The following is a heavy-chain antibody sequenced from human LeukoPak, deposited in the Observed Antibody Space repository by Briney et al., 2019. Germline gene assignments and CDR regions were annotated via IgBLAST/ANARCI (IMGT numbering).Heavy chain of an antibody. CDR3: AKDLYGD. D-gene: IGHD4-17*01. Sequence: PGGSLRLSCAASGFTFSSYGMHWVRQAPGKGLEWVAVISYDGSNKYYADSVKGRFTISRDNSKNTLYLQMNSLRAEDTAVYYCAKDLYGDWGLGTLVTVSS. CDR1: GFTFSSYG. V-gene: IGHV3-30*18. J-gene: IGHJ4*02. CDR2: ISYDGSNK.